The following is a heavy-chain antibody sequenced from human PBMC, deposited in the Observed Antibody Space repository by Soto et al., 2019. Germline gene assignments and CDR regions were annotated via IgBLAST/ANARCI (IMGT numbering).Heavy chain of an antibody. J-gene: IGHJ3*02. D-gene: IGHD1-1*01. V-gene: IGHV4-59*12. CDR3: ARVMATYVNSFDI. CDR2: IYYSGTT. CDR1: GESMRNNF. Sequence: SETLSLTCTVSGESMRNNFWTWIRQSPGNLLEWIGYIYYSGTTYYNDSLKSRVTFSVDTSKNQFSLRLKSVTAADTAVYYCARVMATYVNSFDIWGPGTTVTVSS.